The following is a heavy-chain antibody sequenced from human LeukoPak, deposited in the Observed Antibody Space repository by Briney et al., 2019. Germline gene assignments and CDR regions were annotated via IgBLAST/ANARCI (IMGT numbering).Heavy chain of an antibody. CDR3: ARGYSGYSY. CDR1: GFTFSSYV. Sequence: GGSLRLSCAASGFTFSSYVMNWVRQAPGKGLEWVANIREDGSEKYYVDSVKGRFTISRDNAKDSLYLQMNSLRAEDTAVYYCARGYSGYSYWGQGTLVTVSS. CDR2: IREDGSEK. V-gene: IGHV3-7*05. J-gene: IGHJ4*02. D-gene: IGHD5-12*01.